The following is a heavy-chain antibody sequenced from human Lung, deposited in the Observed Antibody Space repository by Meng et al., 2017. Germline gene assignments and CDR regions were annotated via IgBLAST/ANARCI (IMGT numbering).Heavy chain of an antibody. CDR2: ISTNTGNP. Sequence: QVQRVQSGSELKKTGASVKVSCKASGYTFTTYTINWVRQAHGRGLEWMGWISTNTGNPTYVQGFTGRFVFSLDTSVSTAYLQISSLEAADTAVYYCARGGDFDPWGQGTLVTVSS. D-gene: IGHD2/OR15-2a*01. J-gene: IGHJ5*02. V-gene: IGHV7-4-1*02. CDR1: GYTFTTYT. CDR3: ARGGDFDP.